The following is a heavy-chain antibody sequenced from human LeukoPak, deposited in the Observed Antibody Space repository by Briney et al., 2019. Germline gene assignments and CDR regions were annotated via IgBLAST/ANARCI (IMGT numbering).Heavy chain of an antibody. V-gene: IGHV1-18*01. CDR1: GYSFSSYG. CDR2: ISDYNGDT. D-gene: IGHD3-16*02. CDR3: AKEGDCVWGSHPEGYFDC. Sequence: AAVKVSCKASGYSFSSYGISWVRQAPGQGLEWMACISDYNGDTNYAQKLQGRVTVTKDTSTNTAYMELRSLRSDDTAVYYCAKEGDCVWGSHPEGYFDCWGQGTLVTVSS. J-gene: IGHJ4*02.